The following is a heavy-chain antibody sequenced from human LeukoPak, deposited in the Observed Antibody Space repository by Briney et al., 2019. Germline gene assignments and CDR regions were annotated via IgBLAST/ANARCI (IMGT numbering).Heavy chain of an antibody. D-gene: IGHD6-6*01. J-gene: IGHJ3*02. CDR3: ARIGRPAAFDI. CDR1: VFTFSDYY. Sequence: GGSLRLSCAASVFTFSDYYMSWIRQAPGKGLEWVSYITSSGSTIYYADSMKGRFTISRDNAKHSLFLQLDSLRAEDTAVYYCARIGRPAAFDIWGQGTLVSVSS. CDR2: ITSSGSTI. V-gene: IGHV3-11*01.